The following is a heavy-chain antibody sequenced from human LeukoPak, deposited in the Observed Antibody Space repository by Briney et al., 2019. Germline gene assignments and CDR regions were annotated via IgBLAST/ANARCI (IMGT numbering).Heavy chain of an antibody. CDR2: ITSSSSYI. CDR1: GFTFSTYN. J-gene: IGHJ4*02. Sequence: GGSLRLSCAASGFTFSTYNMNWVRQAPGKGLEWVSSITSSSSYIYYADSVKGRFTISRDNAKNSLYLQMNSLRAEDTAVYYCAKDRGYYDSSGYCFDYWGQGTLVTVSS. CDR3: AKDRGYYDSSGYCFDY. V-gene: IGHV3-21*04. D-gene: IGHD3-22*01.